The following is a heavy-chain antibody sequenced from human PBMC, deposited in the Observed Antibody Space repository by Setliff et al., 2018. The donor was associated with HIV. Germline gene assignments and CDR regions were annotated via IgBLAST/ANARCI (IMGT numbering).Heavy chain of an antibody. D-gene: IGHD1-26*01. V-gene: IGHV4-59*01. Sequence: PSETLSLTCTVSGGSISTYYWSWIRQPPGKGLEWIGYIFYSGSTNYNPSLRSRATMSVDTSKNQFSLKLSSVTAAATSVYFCATLNSENRLGYFRHWGQGTLVTVSS. CDR2: IFYSGST. J-gene: IGHJ1*01. CDR3: ATLNSENRLGYFRH. CDR1: GGSISTYY.